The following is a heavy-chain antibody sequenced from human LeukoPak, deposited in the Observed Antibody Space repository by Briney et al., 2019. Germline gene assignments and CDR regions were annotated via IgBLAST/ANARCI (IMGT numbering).Heavy chain of an antibody. J-gene: IGHJ6*02. V-gene: IGHV1-69*04. CDR1: GGTFSSYA. Sequence: ASVKVSCKASGGTFSSYAISWVRQAPGQGLEWMGRIIPIFGIANYAQKLQGRVTMTTDTSTSTAYMELRSLRSDDTAVYYCARDPSYCSSTSCPPVHYYYGMDVWGQGTTVTVSS. D-gene: IGHD2-2*01. CDR2: IIPIFGIA. CDR3: ARDPSYCSSTSCPPVHYYYGMDV.